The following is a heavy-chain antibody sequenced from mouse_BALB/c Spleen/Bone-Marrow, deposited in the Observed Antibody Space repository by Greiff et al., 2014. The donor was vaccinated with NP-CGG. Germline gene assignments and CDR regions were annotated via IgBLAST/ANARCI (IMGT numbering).Heavy chain of an antibody. J-gene: IGHJ3*01. CDR1: GYTFSDYN. V-gene: IGHV1S29*02. CDR2: IYPYNGGT. D-gene: IGHD2-3*01. CDR3: ARGWLLSWFAY. Sequence: VQLQQSGPELVKPGASVKISCKASGYTFSDYNMHWVKQSHGKSLEWIGNIYPYNGGTDYNQKFKRKATLTVDNSSSTAYMELRSLTSEDSAVYHCARGWLLSWFAYWGQGTLVTVSA.